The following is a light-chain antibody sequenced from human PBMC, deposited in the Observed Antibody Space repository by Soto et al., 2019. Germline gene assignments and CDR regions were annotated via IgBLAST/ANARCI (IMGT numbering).Light chain of an antibody. V-gene: IGKV3-15*01. CDR1: QSVSSN. CDR3: QQYNNWPRIT. J-gene: IGKJ5*01. Sequence: EIVMTHSPATLSVSPGERATLSCRASQSVSSNLAWYQQKPGQAPRLLIYGASTRATGIPARFSGSGSGTEFTLTISGLQSEDFAVYYCQQYNNWPRITFGQGTRLEIK. CDR2: GAS.